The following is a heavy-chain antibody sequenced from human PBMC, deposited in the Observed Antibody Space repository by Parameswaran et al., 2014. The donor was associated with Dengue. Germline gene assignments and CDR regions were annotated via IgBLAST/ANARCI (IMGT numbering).Heavy chain of an antibody. J-gene: IGHJ6*02. V-gene: IGHV1-69*01. Sequence: SWVRQAPGQGLEWMGGIIPIFGTANYAQKFQGRVTITADESTSTAYMELSSLRSEDTAVYYCAREDDYVWGSYRLDVWGQGTTVTVSS. D-gene: IGHD3-16*02. CDR2: IIPIFGTA. CDR3: AREDDYVWGSYRLDV.